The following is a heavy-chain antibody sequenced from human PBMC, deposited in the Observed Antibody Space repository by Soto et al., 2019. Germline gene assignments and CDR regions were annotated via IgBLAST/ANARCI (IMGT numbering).Heavy chain of an antibody. Sequence: GGSLRLSCAASGFPLSNYWMHWVRQAPGEGLVWVSRIGSDGGGTTYAGSVKGRFTISRDNAKNTLYLQMDSLRAEDTAVYYCTRVVDGSAGEFDYWGQGTLVTVSS. V-gene: IGHV3-74*01. CDR3: TRVVDGSAGEFDY. J-gene: IGHJ4*02. D-gene: IGHD3-10*01. CDR1: GFPLSNYW. CDR2: IGSDGGGT.